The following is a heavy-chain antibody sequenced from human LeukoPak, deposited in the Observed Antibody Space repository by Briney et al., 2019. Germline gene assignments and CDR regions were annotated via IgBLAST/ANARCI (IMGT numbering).Heavy chain of an antibody. J-gene: IGHJ4*02. CDR1: GFTFSSYW. V-gene: IGHV3-74*01. CDR2: INSDGSST. CDR3: AKDPIPYSGSSAFDY. Sequence: PGGSLRLSCAASGFTFSSYWMHWVRQAPGKGLVWVSRINSDGSSTSYADSVKGRFTISRDNSKNTLYLQMNSLRAEDTAVYYCAKDPIPYSGSSAFDYWGQGTLVTVSS. D-gene: IGHD1-26*01.